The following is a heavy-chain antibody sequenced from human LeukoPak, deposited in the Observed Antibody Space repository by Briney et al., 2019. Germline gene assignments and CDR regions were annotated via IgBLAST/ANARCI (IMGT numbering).Heavy chain of an antibody. J-gene: IGHJ4*02. CDR2: IYSGDT. Sequence: PGGSLRLSCAASGFTVNSNYMTWVRQAPGKGLEWVSVIYSGDTYYADSVKGRFTISRDNSKNTLYLQMNSLRAEDTAVYYCASARTSSWYFDYWGQGTLVTVSS. CDR3: ASARTSSWYFDY. CDR1: GFTVNSNY. D-gene: IGHD6-13*01. V-gene: IGHV3-53*01.